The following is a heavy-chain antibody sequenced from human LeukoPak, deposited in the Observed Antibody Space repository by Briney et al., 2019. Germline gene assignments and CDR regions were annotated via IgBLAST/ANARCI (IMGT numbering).Heavy chain of an antibody. V-gene: IGHV1-69*05. J-gene: IGHJ6*03. CDR3: ASQRDCTRTSCYAYYYYYMDV. Sequence: ASVKVSCKASGGSFSKYGISWVRQVPGQGLEWMGGIIPVFGTANYAQKFQGRVTVTTDESTSTAHMELSSLRSEDTAIYYCASQRDCTRTSCYAYYYYYMDVWGKGTTVTVSS. D-gene: IGHD2-2*01. CDR1: GGSFSKYG. CDR2: IIPVFGTA.